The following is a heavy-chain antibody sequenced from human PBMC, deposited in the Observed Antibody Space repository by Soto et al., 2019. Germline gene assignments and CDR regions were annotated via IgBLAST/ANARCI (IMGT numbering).Heavy chain of an antibody. CDR1: GFTFTSSA. D-gene: IGHD3-3*01. J-gene: IGHJ4*02. CDR3: AADQGNRTIFGVVMGFDY. V-gene: IGHV1-58*01. Sequence: ASVKVSCKASGFTFTSSAVQWVRQARGQRLEWIGWIVVGSGNTNYAQKFQERVTITRDMSTSTAYMELSSLRSEDTAVYYCAADQGNRTIFGVVMGFDYWGQGTLVTVSS. CDR2: IVVGSGNT.